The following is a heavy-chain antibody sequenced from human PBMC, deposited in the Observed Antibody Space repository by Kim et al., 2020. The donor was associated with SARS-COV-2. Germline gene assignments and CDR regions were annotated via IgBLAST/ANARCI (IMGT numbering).Heavy chain of an antibody. CDR1: GYTFTSYG. CDR3: ARESLGCGGDCYPLYGMDV. J-gene: IGHJ6*02. D-gene: IGHD2-21*01. V-gene: IGHV1-18*04. CDR2: ISAYNGNT. Sequence: ASVKVSCKASGYTFTSYGISWVRQAPGQGLEWMGWISAYNGNTNYAQKLQGRVTMTTDTSTSTAYMELRSLRSDDTAVYYCARESLGCGGDCYPLYGMDVWGQGTTVTVSS.